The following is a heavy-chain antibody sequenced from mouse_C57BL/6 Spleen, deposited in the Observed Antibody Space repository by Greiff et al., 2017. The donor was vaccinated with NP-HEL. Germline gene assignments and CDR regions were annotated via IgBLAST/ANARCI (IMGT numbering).Heavy chain of an antibody. Sequence: EVKLQESGAELVKPGASVKLSCTASGFNIKDYYMHWVKQRTEQGLEWIGRIDPEDGETKYAPKFQGKATITADTSSNTAYLQLSSLTSEDTAVHYCAHYSNYGHYAMDYWGQGTSVTVSS. CDR3: AHYSNYGHYAMDY. CDR2: IDPEDGET. CDR1: GFNIKDYY. J-gene: IGHJ4*01. V-gene: IGHV14-2*01. D-gene: IGHD2-5*01.